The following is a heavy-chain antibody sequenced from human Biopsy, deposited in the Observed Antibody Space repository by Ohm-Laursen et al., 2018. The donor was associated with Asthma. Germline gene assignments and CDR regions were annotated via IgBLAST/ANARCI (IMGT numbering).Heavy chain of an antibody. CDR3: ARAVDYSHYYGIDV. D-gene: IGHD3-10*01. J-gene: IGHJ6*02. CDR2: ISVYNGNT. Sequence: GSSVKVSCKTSGYTFNSVGITWARQGPGQGLEWMGWISVYNGNTKVAQKLQDRVTMITDTSTSTAYMELRSLRSDDTAVYFCARAVDYSHYYGIDVWGQGTTVTVS. CDR1: GYTFNSVG. V-gene: IGHV1-18*01.